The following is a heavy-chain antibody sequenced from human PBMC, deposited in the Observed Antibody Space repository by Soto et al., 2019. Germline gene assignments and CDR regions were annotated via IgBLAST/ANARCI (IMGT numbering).Heavy chain of an antibody. J-gene: IGHJ6*02. D-gene: IGHD5-12*01. CDR2: ISSSSGST. CDR3: ARDRGGYDRLYYYHGMDV. CDR1: GFTISDYY. Sequence: QVQLVESGGGLVKPGGSLRLSCAASGFTISDYYMSWIRQAPGKGLEYISYISSSSGSTNYADSVKGRFTISRDNAKNSLYLQMSSLRAEDTAVYYCARDRGGYDRLYYYHGMDVWGQGTTVTVSS. V-gene: IGHV3-11*06.